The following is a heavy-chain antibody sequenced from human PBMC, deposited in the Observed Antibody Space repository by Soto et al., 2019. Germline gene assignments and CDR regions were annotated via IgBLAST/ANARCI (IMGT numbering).Heavy chain of an antibody. CDR1: GGTFSSYA. CDR3: ARGPTYYYYGLDV. CDR2: IIPIFGT. V-gene: IGHV1-69*01. J-gene: IGHJ6*02. Sequence: QVLLEQSGAEVKKPGSSVKVSCKAPGGTFSSYALTWVRQAPGQGLEWMGGIIPIFGTKYAERYQGRLTIIADESTITAYMELSSLRSEDTAVYYCARGPTYYYYGLDVWGQGTTVTVSS.